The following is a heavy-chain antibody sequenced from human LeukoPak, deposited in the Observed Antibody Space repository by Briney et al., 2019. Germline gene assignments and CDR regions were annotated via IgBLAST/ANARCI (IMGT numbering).Heavy chain of an antibody. V-gene: IGHV4-39*02. CDR2: IYYSGST. D-gene: IGHD1-7*01. Sequence: PSETLSLTCTVSGGSISSSSYYWGWIRQPPGKGLEWIGSIYYSGSTYYNPSLKSRVTISVDTSKNQFSLKLSSVTAADTAVYYCAREVQELRYYYYYMDVWGKGTTVTVSS. J-gene: IGHJ6*03. CDR3: AREVQELRYYYYYMDV. CDR1: GGSISSSSYY.